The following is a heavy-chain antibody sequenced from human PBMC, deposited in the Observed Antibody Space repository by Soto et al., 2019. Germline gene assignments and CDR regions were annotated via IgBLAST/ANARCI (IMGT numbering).Heavy chain of an antibody. Sequence: SETLSLTCAVSGGSFTSNNWWTWVSQPPGQGLEWIGEIYRTGSTNYNPSLKSRVTISLDKSENQFSLKVTSLTAADTAVYSCASRDPGTSVDYWGQGTLVTVSS. CDR1: GGSFTSNNW. D-gene: IGHD1-7*01. CDR2: IYRTGST. CDR3: ASRDPGTSVDY. V-gene: IGHV4-4*02. J-gene: IGHJ4*02.